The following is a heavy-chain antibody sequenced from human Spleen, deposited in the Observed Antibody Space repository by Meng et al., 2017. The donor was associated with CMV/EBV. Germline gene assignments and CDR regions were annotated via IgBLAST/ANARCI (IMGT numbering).Heavy chain of an antibody. D-gene: IGHD2-21*01. CDR1: GYTFTAHY. CDR3: ARELVGVIAIRTFYYYGMDV. J-gene: IGHJ6*02. Sequence: ASVKVSCKASGYTFTAHYFHWVRQAPGQGLEWMGWIHPHRGDTNYAQQFQGRVTLTRDTSINTGYMELTRLTSDDTAVYYCARELVGVIAIRTFYYYGMDVWGQGTTVTVSS. V-gene: IGHV1-2*02. CDR2: IHPHRGDT.